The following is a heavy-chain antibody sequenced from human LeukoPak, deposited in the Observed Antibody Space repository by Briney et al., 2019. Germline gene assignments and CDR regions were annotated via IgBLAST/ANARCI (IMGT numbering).Heavy chain of an antibody. J-gene: IGHJ6*02. CDR2: IYSGGST. D-gene: IGHD2-2*02. CDR1: GFTVSSNF. CDR3: ARVRLGYCSSTSCYTPYYYYGMDV. V-gene: IGHV3-66*01. Sequence: GGSLRLSCAASGFTVSSNFMSWVRQAPGKGLEWVSVIYSGGSTYYADSVKGRFTISRDNSKNTLYLQMNSLRAEDTAVYYCARVRLGYCSSTSCYTPYYYYGMDVWGQGTTVTVSS.